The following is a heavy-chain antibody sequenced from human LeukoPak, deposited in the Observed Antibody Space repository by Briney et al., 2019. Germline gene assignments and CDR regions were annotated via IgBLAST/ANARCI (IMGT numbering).Heavy chain of an antibody. CDR3: ARVQDIRAFHI. CDR2: INPDSGDT. V-gene: IGHV1-2*02. D-gene: IGHD2-15*01. J-gene: IGHJ3*02. CDR1: GYTFTGYY. Sequence: ASVKVSCKASGYTFTGYYMHWVRQAPGQGLEWMGWINPDSGDTNSAQKFQGRVTMTRDTSISTAYMELSRLRSDDTAVYYCARVQDIRAFHIWGQGTMVTVSS.